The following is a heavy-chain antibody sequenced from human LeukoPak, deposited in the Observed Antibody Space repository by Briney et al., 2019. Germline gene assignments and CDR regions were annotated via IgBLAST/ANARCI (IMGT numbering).Heavy chain of an antibody. V-gene: IGHV1-69*02. CDR3: AGAYYDRSGAGGTIGAFHI. CDR2: IIPILGIA. J-gene: IGHJ3*02. D-gene: IGHD3-22*01. CDR1: GGTFSDYP. Sequence: SVKVSCKASGGTFSDYPISWVRQAPGQRPEWMGRIIPILGIANYAKKFQGRVTITAAKPTTPAYMEVSSLTSDDTAVYYCAGAYYDRSGAGGTIGAFHIWGQGTMVTVSS.